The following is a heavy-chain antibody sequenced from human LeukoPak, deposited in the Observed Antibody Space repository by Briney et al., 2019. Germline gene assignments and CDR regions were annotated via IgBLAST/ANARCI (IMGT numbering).Heavy chain of an antibody. CDR2: ISSSGSTI. J-gene: IGHJ4*02. D-gene: IGHD3-22*01. V-gene: IGHV3-48*03. CDR3: ARSYDSSGYYHSTFDY. Sequence: GGSLRLSCAASGFTFSSYEMNWVRQAPGKGLEWVSYISSSGSTIYYADSVKGRFTISRDNAKNSLYLQMNSLRAEDTAVYYCARSYDSSGYYHSTFDYWGQGTLVTVSS. CDR1: GFTFSSYE.